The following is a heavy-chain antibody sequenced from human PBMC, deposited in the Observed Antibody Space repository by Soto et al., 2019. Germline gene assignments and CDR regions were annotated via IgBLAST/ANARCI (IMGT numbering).Heavy chain of an antibody. CDR1: GGSISSYY. CDR2: LSNTGST. CDR3: ASSPIAISGLLAT. Sequence: SETLSLTCTVSGGSISSYYWNWVRQPPGKGLEWIGYLSNTGSTNYNPSLMSRVTISVDTSKNQFSLKLTSVTAADTAVYYCASSPIAISGLLATWGQGALVTVSS. J-gene: IGHJ5*02. D-gene: IGHD2-21*01. V-gene: IGHV4-59*01.